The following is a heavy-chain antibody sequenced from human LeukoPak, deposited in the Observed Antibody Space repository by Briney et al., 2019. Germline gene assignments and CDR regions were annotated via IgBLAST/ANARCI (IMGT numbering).Heavy chain of an antibody. CDR2: INPNSGGT. Sequence: ASVKVSCKASGYTFTGYYMHWVRQAPGQGLEWMGRINPNSGGTNYAQKFQGRVTMTRDTSISTAYMELSRLRSDDTAVYYCARVPDYDFWSGYYTENWFDPWGQGTLVTVSS. V-gene: IGHV1-2*06. D-gene: IGHD3-3*01. J-gene: IGHJ5*02. CDR3: ARVPDYDFWSGYYTENWFDP. CDR1: GYTFTGYY.